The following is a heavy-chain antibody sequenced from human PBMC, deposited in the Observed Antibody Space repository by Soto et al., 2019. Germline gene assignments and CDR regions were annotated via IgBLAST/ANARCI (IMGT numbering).Heavy chain of an antibody. V-gene: IGHV3-48*02. D-gene: IGHD6-6*01. J-gene: IGHJ6*02. CDR1: GFTFSSYS. CDR2: IDSSSSAV. CDR3: ARAPPSIAAPVYYYYAMDV. Sequence: HPGGSLRLSCAASGFTFSSYSMNWVRQAPGKGLRWVSYIDSSSSAVTYADSVKGRFTISRDNAKNSLYLQVNSLRDEDTAVYYCARAPPSIAAPVYYYYAMDVWGQGTTVPVSS.